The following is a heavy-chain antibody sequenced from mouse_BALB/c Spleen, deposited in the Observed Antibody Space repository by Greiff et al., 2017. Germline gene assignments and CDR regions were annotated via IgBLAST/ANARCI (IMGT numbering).Heavy chain of an antibody. Sequence: QVQLQQSGAELVRPGVSVKISCKGSGYTFTDYAMHWVKQSHAKSLEWIGVISTYYGDASYNQKFKGKATMTVDKSSSTAYMELARLTSEDSAIYYCARGYDVHYAMDYWGQGTSVTVSS. CDR2: ISTYYGDA. CDR3: ARGYDVHYAMDY. V-gene: IGHV1S137*01. CDR1: GYTFTDYA. J-gene: IGHJ4*01. D-gene: IGHD2-12*01.